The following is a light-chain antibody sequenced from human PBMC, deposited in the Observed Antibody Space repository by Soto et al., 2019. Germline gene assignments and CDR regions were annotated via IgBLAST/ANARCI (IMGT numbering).Light chain of an antibody. CDR3: QQYNDWLT. CDR2: GAS. Sequence: EIVLTQSPATLSLSPGERATLSCRASQSVSSSYLAWYQQKPGQAPRLLIYGASTRATGIPGRFSGSGSGTEFTLTISSLQSEDFAIYYCQQYNDWLTFGGGTKVDIK. CDR1: QSVSSSY. V-gene: IGKV3-15*01. J-gene: IGKJ4*01.